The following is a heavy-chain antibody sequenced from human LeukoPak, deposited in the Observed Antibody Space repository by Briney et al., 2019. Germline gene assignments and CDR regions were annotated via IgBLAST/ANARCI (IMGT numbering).Heavy chain of an antibody. CDR2: IIPILGIA. D-gene: IGHD2-15*01. CDR1: GGTFSSYA. V-gene: IGHV1-69*04. J-gene: IGHJ6*03. CDR3: ARDSGGGWSALYYYYYMDV. Sequence: SVKVSCKASGGTFSSYAISWVRQAPGQGLEWMGRIIPILGIANYAQKFQGRVTITADKSTSTAYMELSSLRSEDTAVYYCARDSGGGWSALYYYYYMDVWGKGTTVTVSS.